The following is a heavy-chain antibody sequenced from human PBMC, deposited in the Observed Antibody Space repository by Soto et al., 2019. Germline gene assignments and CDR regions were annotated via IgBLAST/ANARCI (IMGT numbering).Heavy chain of an antibody. D-gene: IGHD3-22*01. V-gene: IGHV3-21*01. CDR2: ISSTTDYI. CDR1: GFTFSSYT. Sequence: GGSLRLSCAASGFTFSSYTMNWVRQAPGKGLEWVSSISSTTDYIYYADSVKGRFTISRDNAKNSLYLQMNSLRAEDTAVYYCARGGHYSHSSGYYLGYWGQGTPVTVSS. CDR3: ARGGHYSHSSGYYLGY. J-gene: IGHJ4*02.